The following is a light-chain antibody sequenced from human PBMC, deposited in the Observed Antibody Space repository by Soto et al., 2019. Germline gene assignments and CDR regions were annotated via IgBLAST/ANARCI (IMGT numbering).Light chain of an antibody. CDR1: QGISSY. V-gene: IGKV1-8*01. Sequence: AIRMTQSPSSLSASTGDRVTITCRASQGISSYLAWYQQKPGKAPKLLIYAASTLQSGVPSRFSGSGSGTDFTLTISSLQSEDFAVYYCQQYNNWPPITFGQGTRLEIK. CDR3: QQYNNWPPIT. J-gene: IGKJ5*01. CDR2: AAS.